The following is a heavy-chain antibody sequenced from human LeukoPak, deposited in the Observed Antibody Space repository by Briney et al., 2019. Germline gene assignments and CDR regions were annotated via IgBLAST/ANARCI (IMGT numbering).Heavy chain of an antibody. CDR2: IYSGGST. V-gene: IGHV3-53*04. CDR3: ARDGVFGEFDY. J-gene: IGHJ4*02. CDR1: GFTVSSNY. Sequence: GGSLRLSCAASGFTVSSNYMSWVRQAPGKGLEWVSVIYSGGSTYYADSVKGRFTIPRHNSKNTLYLQMNSLRAEDTAVYYCARDGVFGEFDYWGQGTLVTVSS. D-gene: IGHD4-17*01.